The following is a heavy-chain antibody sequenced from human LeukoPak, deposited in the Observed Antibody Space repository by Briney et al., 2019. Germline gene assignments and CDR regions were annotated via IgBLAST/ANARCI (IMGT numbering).Heavy chain of an antibody. V-gene: IGHV4-4*07. J-gene: IGHJ4*02. CDR2: IYASRST. Sequence: SETLSLTCTVSGGSISFYYWNWIRQPAGKGLEWIGRIYASRSTNYNPSLKSRVTMSVDTSKNQFSLKLSSVTAADTAVYYCARLKVGAPAIDYWGQGTLVTVSS. CDR1: GGSISFYY. D-gene: IGHD1-26*01. CDR3: ARLKVGAPAIDY.